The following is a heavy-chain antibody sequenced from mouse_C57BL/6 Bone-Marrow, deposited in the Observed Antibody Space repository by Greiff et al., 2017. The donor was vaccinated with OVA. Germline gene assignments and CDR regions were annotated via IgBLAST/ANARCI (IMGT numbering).Heavy chain of an antibody. CDR2: IYPRSGNT. Sequence: QVQLQQSGAELARPGASVKLSCKASGYTFTSYGISWVKQRTGQGLEWIGEIYPRSGNTYYNEKFKGKATLTADKSSSTAYMELRSLTSEDSAVYYCARDHYSSYLYAMDFWGQGTSVTVSS. CDR1: GYTFTSYG. CDR3: ARDHYSSYLYAMDF. V-gene: IGHV1-81*01. J-gene: IGHJ4*01. D-gene: IGHD2-5*01.